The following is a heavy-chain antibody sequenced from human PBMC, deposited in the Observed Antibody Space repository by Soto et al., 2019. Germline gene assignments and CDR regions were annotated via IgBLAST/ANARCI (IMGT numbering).Heavy chain of an antibody. D-gene: IGHD6-6*01. CDR3: AKSLSASSGWFDP. J-gene: IGHJ5*02. Sequence: PSETLSLTCTVSGDLIGSGDFYWTWIRQSPGKGLEYIGYIYKSGRTYYDPSLKSRPIISLDTSKNQFFLSLNSVTAADTAIYYCAKSLSASSGWFDPWGQGTLVTVSS. CDR1: GDLIGSGDFY. CDR2: IYKSGRT. V-gene: IGHV4-30-4*01.